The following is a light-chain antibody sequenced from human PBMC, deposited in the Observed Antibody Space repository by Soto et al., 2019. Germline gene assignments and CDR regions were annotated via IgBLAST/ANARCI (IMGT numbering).Light chain of an antibody. J-gene: IGKJ4*01. CDR3: QQGHSFPLT. CDR2: SAS. CDR1: ESISFY. V-gene: IGKV1-39*01. Sequence: QMTQSPSALSASVGDSFTSTCRASESISFYLNWYQQKTGKAPKXXIYSASSLQSGVPSRFSGSGYGTDFNLTISSLQTEDFATYYCQQGHSFPLTFGGGTKVDIK.